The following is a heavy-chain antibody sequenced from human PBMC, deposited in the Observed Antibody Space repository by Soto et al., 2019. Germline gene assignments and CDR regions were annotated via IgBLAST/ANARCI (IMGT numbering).Heavy chain of an antibody. Sequence: SETLSPTCTVSGGSISSGDYYWSWIRQPPGKGLEWIGYIYYSGSTYYNPSLKSRVTISVDTSKNQFSLKLSSVTAADTAVYYCATTLGELPYHFGYWGQGTLVTVSS. CDR2: IYYSGST. D-gene: IGHD1-26*01. CDR3: ATTLGELPYHFGY. V-gene: IGHV4-30-4*01. J-gene: IGHJ4*02. CDR1: GGSISSGDYY.